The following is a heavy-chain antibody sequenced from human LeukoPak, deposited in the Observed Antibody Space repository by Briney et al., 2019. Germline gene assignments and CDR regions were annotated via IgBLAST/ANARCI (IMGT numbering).Heavy chain of an antibody. D-gene: IGHD4-17*01. Sequence: ASVKVSCKASGYTFTSYDINWVRQATGQGLEWMGWMNPNSGNTGYAQKFQGRVTMTRNTSISTAYMELSSLRSEDTAVYYCARGYGDYFAWYFDLWGRGTLVTVSS. V-gene: IGHV1-8*01. CDR2: MNPNSGNT. J-gene: IGHJ2*01. CDR3: ARGYGDYFAWYFDL. CDR1: GYTFTSYD.